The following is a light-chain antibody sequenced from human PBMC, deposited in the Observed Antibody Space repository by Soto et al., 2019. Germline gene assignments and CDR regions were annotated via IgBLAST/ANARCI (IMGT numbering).Light chain of an antibody. CDR1: SSDVAGYNY. J-gene: IGLJ2*01. CDR2: EVS. V-gene: IGLV2-14*01. Sequence: QSALTQPASVSGSPGQSITISCTGTSSDVAGYNYVSWYQQYPGKAPKLMIYEVSNRPSGVSNRFSGSKSGNTASLTISGLQAEDEDDYYCSSYTSSSTLVVFGGGTKVTVL. CDR3: SSYTSSSTLVV.